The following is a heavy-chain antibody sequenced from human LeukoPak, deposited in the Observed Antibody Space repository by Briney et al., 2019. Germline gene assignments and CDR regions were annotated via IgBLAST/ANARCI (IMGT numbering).Heavy chain of an antibody. D-gene: IGHD6-13*01. CDR3: AREGVRYSSSWYGPLDV. CDR1: GFTFSSYS. J-gene: IGHJ6*02. CDR2: ISSSSSTI. V-gene: IGHV3-48*04. Sequence: GGSLRLSCAASGFTFSSYSMNWVRQAPGKGLEWVSYISSSSSTIYYADSVKGRFTISRDNAKNSLYLQMNSLRAEDTAVYYCAREGVRYSSSWYGPLDVWGQGTTVTVSS.